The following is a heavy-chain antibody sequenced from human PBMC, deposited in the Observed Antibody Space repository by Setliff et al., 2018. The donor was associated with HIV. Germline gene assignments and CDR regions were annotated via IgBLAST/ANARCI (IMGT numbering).Heavy chain of an antibody. CDR1: GITLSNYA. Sequence: GGSLRLSCAASGITLSNYAMSWVRQAPGKGLEWVSGISLSGGSTYYADSVKGRFTIFRDNSKKTLYLQMSSLRVEDTAVYYCVRDPGGIFDALDVWGQGTMVTVSS. J-gene: IGHJ3*01. CDR3: VRDPGGIFDALDV. D-gene: IGHD3-3*01. V-gene: IGHV3-23*01. CDR2: ISLSGGST.